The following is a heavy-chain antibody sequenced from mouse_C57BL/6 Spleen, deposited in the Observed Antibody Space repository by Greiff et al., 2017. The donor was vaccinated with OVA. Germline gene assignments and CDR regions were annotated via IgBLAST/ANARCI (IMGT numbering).Heavy chain of an antibody. D-gene: IGHD2-4*01. CDR2: INPNNGGT. Sequence: EVQLQQSGPELVKPGASVKMSCKASGYTFTDYNMHWVKQSHGKSLEWIGYINPNNGGTSYNQKFKGKATLTLNKSSSTSYMELRSLTSEDSAVYYCAKSVYYDYDGGYAMDYWGQGTSVTVSS. CDR3: AKSVYYDYDGGYAMDY. J-gene: IGHJ4*01. CDR1: GYTFTDYN. V-gene: IGHV1-22*01.